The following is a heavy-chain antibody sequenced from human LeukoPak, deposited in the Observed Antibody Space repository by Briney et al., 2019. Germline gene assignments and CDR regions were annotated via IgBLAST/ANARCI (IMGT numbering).Heavy chain of an antibody. J-gene: IGHJ5*02. CDR2: MNPNSGNT. CDR3: ARKYGSGSYYNSPWFDP. Sequence: ASVKVSCKASGYTFTSYDINWVRQATGQGLEWMGWMNPNSGNTGYAQKFQGRVTMTRDTSISTAYMELSRLRAEDTALYYCARKYGSGSYYNSPWFDPWGQGTLVTVSS. D-gene: IGHD3-10*01. V-gene: IGHV1-8*01. CDR1: GYTFTSYD.